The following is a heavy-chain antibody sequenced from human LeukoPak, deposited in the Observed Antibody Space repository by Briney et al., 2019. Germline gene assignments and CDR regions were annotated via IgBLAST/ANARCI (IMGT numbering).Heavy chain of an antibody. J-gene: IGHJ6*04. Sequence: SETLSLTCTVSGGSISSSSYYWGWIRQPPGKGLEWIGSIYYSGSTYYNPSLKSRVTISVDTSKNQFSLKLSSVTAADTAVYYCASLTKGDYDFWCGPHSWDVWGKGTTVTVSS. V-gene: IGHV4-39*01. CDR2: IYYSGST. CDR1: GGSISSSSYY. CDR3: ASLTKGDYDFWCGPHSWDV. D-gene: IGHD3-3*01.